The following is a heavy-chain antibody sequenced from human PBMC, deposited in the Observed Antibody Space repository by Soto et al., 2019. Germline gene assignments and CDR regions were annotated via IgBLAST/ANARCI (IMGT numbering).Heavy chain of an antibody. CDR3: AKGAYCSSTSCYSDPLPNWFDA. CDR1: GFTFDDYA. J-gene: IGHJ5*02. CDR2: ISWNSGSI. V-gene: IGHV3-9*01. D-gene: IGHD2-2*01. Sequence: GGSLRLSCAASGFTFDDYAMHWVRQAPGKGLEWVSGISWNSGSIGYADSVKGRFTISRDNAKNSLYLQMNSLRAEDTALYYCAKGAYCSSTSCYSDPLPNWFDAWGQGTLVTVSS.